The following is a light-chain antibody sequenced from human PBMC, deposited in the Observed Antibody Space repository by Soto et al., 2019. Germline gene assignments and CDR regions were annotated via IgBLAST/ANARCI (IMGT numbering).Light chain of an antibody. CDR2: EVG. V-gene: IGLV2-14*01. CDR3: TSYRSSGTLV. J-gene: IGLJ1*01. Sequence: QSALTQPASVSGSPGQSITISCTGTSSDVGGYNYVSWYQHHPGKAPKLMIYEVGNRPSGISNRFSGSKSGSTASLTISGLQAEDEADYYCTSYRSSGTLVFGTGTKLTVL. CDR1: SSDVGGYNY.